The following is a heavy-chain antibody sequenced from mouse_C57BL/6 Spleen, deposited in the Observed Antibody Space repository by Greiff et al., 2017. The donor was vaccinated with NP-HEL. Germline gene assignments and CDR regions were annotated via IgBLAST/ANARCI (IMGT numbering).Heavy chain of an antibody. CDR2: IDPENGDT. V-gene: IGHV14-4*01. D-gene: IGHD3-2*01. Sequence: VQLQQSGAELVRPGASVKLSCTASGFNIKDDYMHWVKQRPEQGLEWIGWIDPENGDTEYASKFQGKATITADTSSNTAYLQLSCLTSEDTAVYYCTTRKTEDYWGQGTTLTVSS. CDR3: TTRKTEDY. J-gene: IGHJ2*01. CDR1: GFNIKDDY.